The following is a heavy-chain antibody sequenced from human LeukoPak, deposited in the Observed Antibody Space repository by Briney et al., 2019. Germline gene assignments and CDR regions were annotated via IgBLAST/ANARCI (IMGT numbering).Heavy chain of an antibody. J-gene: IGHJ4*02. D-gene: IGHD1-26*01. Sequence: SETLSLTCTVSGGSISSYSWSWIRQPPGKGLEWIGYIYYSGITNYNPSLKSRVTISVDTSKNQFSLKLSSMTAADTAVYYCARGITSGSYRAFDYWGQGTLVTVSS. CDR3: ARGITSGSYRAFDY. CDR1: GGSISSYS. V-gene: IGHV4-59*12. CDR2: IYYSGIT.